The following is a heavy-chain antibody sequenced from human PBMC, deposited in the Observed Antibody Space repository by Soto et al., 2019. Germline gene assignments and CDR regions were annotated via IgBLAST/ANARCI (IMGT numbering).Heavy chain of an antibody. J-gene: IGHJ4*02. CDR3: ARVPYGSGSYLQTFDY. V-gene: IGHV4-59*01. CDR1: GGSINSFY. Sequence: PSETLSLTCTVSGGSINSFYWSWVRQPPGKSLEWIGYIYYSGSTVYNPSLKSRTTISLDTSKTQFSLKLTSATAADTALYYCARVPYGSGSYLQTFDYWGQGKLVTVSS. D-gene: IGHD3-10*01. CDR2: IYYSGST.